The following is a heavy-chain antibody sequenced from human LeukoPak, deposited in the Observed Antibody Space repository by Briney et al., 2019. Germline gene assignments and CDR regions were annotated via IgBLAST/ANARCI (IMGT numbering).Heavy chain of an antibody. Sequence: GGSLRLSCAASGFTFSSYDMHWVRQATGKGLEWVSAIDTAGDTYYPGSVKGRFTISRDNSKNTLYLQMNSLRAEDTAVYYCASYSSGWPVDYWGQGTLVTVSS. CDR3: ASYSSGWPVDY. D-gene: IGHD6-19*01. CDR1: GFTFSSYD. CDR2: IDTAGDT. J-gene: IGHJ4*02. V-gene: IGHV3-13*01.